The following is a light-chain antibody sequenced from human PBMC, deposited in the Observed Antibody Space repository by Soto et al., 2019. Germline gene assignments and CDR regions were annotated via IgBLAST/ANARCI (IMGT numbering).Light chain of an antibody. V-gene: IGLV2-14*01. CDR1: NRDVGSYNL. CDR3: ISYTTTSTLV. CDR2: EVR. J-gene: IGLJ3*02. Sequence: QSALTQPASVSGSLGQSITIACTGTNRDVGSYNLVSWYQQRPGEAPKLIISEVRNRPSGISYRFTGSKSGNTASLTISGLQAEDEADYYCISYTTTSTLVFGGGTQLTVL.